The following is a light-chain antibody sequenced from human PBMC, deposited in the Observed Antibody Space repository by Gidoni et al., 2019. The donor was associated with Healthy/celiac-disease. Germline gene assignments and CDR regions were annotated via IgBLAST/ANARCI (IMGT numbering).Light chain of an antibody. Sequence: IVLTQSPGTLSLSPGERATLPRRASQSVSSSYLAWYQQKPGQAPRLLIYGASSRATGIPDRFSGSGYGTDFTITISRLEPEDFAVYYCQQYGSSPYTFGQGTKLEIK. J-gene: IGKJ2*01. CDR1: QSVSSSY. V-gene: IGKV3-20*01. CDR3: QQYGSSPYT. CDR2: GAS.